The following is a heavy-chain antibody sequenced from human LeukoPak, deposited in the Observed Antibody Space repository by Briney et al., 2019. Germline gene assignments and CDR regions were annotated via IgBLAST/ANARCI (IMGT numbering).Heavy chain of an antibody. Sequence: SETLSLTCAVYGGSFSGYYWSWIRQPPGKGLEWIGEINHSGSTNCNPSLKSRVTISVDTSKNQFSLKLSSVTAADTAVYYCARGFIGSSGRFDYWGQGTLVTVSS. CDR3: ARGFIGSSGRFDY. CDR1: GGSFSGYY. V-gene: IGHV4-34*01. J-gene: IGHJ4*02. CDR2: INHSGST. D-gene: IGHD3-22*01.